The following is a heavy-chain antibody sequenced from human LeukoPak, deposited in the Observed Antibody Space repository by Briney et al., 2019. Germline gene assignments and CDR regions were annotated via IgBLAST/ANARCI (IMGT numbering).Heavy chain of an antibody. CDR1: GFTFTNYW. D-gene: IGHD3-3*01. Sequence: GGSLRLSCAASGFTFTNYWMSWVRQAPGKGLELVANIKQDRSEEYYVDSVKGRFTISRDNAKNSLYLQMNSLRAEDTAVYYCARLREIPVFGVVTKSTPYFDYWGQGTLVTVSS. J-gene: IGHJ4*02. V-gene: IGHV3-7*01. CDR3: ARLREIPVFGVVTKSTPYFDY. CDR2: IKQDRSEE.